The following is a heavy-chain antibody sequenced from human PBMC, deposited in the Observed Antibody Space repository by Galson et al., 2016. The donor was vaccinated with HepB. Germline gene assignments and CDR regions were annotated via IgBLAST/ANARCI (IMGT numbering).Heavy chain of an antibody. CDR1: GFTFSSYW. Sequence: SLRLSCAVSGFTFSSYWMNWVRQAPGRGLEWVANIKQDGSEKYYVNSVKGRFTISRDNAKNSLYLQMSSLRAEDTAVYYCTRARGSGTYSSSDYWGQGTLVTVSS. CDR2: IKQDGSEK. CDR3: TRARGSGTYSSSDY. D-gene: IGHD1-26*01. J-gene: IGHJ4*02. V-gene: IGHV3-7*05.